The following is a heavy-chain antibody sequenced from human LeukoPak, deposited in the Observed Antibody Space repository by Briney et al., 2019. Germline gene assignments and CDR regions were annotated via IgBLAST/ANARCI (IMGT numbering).Heavy chain of an antibody. Sequence: SETLSLTCTVSGGSISSYYWSWIRQPAVKGLEWIGRIYTSGSSNSDASLSGITDYTPSLKSRVTMSADTSKRQFSLKLSSVTAADTAVYYCARGWGSSWYYFDYWGQGTLVTVSS. CDR1: GGSISSYY. D-gene: IGHD6-13*01. CDR3: ARGWGSSWYYFDY. V-gene: IGHV4-4*07. J-gene: IGHJ4*02. CDR2: IYTSGSS.